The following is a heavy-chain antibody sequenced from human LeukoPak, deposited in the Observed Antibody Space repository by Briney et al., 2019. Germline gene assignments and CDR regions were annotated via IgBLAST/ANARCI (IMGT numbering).Heavy chain of an antibody. Sequence: GASVKVSCKASGYTFTSYGISWVRQAPGQGLAWMGWISAYNGNTHYAQNLQGRVTITTDTSTSTAFMELRSLRSDDTAVYYCARVVGYYGSASYNDYWRQGTLLT. D-gene: IGHD3-10*01. CDR3: ARVVGYYGSASYNDY. J-gene: IGHJ4*02. CDR2: ISAYNGNT. CDR1: GYTFTSYG. V-gene: IGHV1-18*01.